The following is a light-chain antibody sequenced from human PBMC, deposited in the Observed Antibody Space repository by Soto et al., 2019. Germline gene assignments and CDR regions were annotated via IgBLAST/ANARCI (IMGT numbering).Light chain of an antibody. CDR3: QHFNSIPYS. CDR2: DAS. V-gene: IGKV1-33*01. J-gene: IGKJ2*01. CDR1: QDISKY. Sequence: DIEMTQSPSSLSASVGDRVTITCQASQDISKYLNWYQQKPGKAPKLLIYDASNLETGVPSRFSGSGSGTHFTFTVTSLQPEDIATYYCQHFNSIPYSFGQGTKLEI.